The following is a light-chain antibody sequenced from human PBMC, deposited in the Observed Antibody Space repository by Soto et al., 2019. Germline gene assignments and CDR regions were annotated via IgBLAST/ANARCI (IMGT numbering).Light chain of an antibody. V-gene: IGLV2-14*01. J-gene: IGLJ1*01. CDR1: SSDIGSYNY. Sequence: QSALTQPASVSGSPVQSITISCTGTSSDIGSYNYVSWYQQHPGKAPKLMIYDVSNRPSGVSNRFSGSKSGNTASLTISGLQADDEADYYCSSYTGSSTPYVFGTGTKLTVL. CDR2: DVS. CDR3: SSYTGSSTPYV.